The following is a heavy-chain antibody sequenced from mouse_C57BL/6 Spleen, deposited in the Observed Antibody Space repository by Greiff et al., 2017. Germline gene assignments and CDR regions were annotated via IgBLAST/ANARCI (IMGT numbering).Heavy chain of an antibody. CDR2: IDPSDSET. CDR1: GYTFTSYW. Sequence: QVQLQQPGAELVRPGSSVKLSCKASGYTFTSYWMHWVKQRPIQGLEWIGNIDPSDSETHYNQQFKDKDTLTVDKSSSTAYMQLSSLTSEDSAVYYCARNYGSSYRDWFAYWGQGTLVTVSA. J-gene: IGHJ3*01. CDR3: ARNYGSSYRDWFAY. V-gene: IGHV1-52*01. D-gene: IGHD1-1*01.